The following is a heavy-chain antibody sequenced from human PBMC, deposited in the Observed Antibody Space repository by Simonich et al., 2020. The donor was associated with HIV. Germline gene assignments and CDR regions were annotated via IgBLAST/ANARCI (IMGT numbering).Heavy chain of an antibody. V-gene: IGHV4-34*01. CDR1: GGSFSGYY. D-gene: IGHD1-26*01. CDR2: INHSGST. Sequence: QVQLQQWGAGLLKPSETLSLTSAVYGGSFSGYYWSWIRQPPRKGLEWIGEINHSGSTNYNPSLKSRVTISVDTSKNQFSLKLSSVTAADTAVYYCARLTASGLGEYFQHWGQGTLVTVSS. J-gene: IGHJ1*01. CDR3: ARLTASGLGEYFQH.